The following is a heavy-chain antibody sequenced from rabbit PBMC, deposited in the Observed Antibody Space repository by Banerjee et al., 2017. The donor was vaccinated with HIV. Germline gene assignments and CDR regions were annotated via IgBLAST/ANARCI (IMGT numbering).Heavy chain of an antibody. J-gene: IGHJ4*01. CDR2: ITYGGSA. Sequence: QEQLEESGGGLVKPGGTLTLTCKASGFDFSSYGVSWVRQAPGKGLEWIGYITYGGSALYASWAKGRFTISRTSTTVDLKKTSLTAADTATYFCARDVGSSYELWGPGTLITVS. CDR3: ARDVGSSYEL. D-gene: IGHD8-1*01. V-gene: IGHV1S36*01. CDR1: GFDFSSYG.